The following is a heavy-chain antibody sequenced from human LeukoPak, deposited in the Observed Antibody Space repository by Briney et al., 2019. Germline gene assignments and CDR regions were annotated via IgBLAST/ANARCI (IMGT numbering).Heavy chain of an antibody. CDR1: GFTFDAYA. CDR2: ISWNGGGM. J-gene: IGHJ6*02. V-gene: IGHV3-9*01. Sequence: GGSLRLSCAASGFTFDAYAMHWVRQAPGKGLEWVSGISWNGGGMGYAVSVKGRFTISRDNAKKSLYLQMNSLRDEDTALYYCAKDQATFGIYDYGMDVWGQGTKVTVSS. D-gene: IGHD3-3*01. CDR3: AKDQATFGIYDYGMDV.